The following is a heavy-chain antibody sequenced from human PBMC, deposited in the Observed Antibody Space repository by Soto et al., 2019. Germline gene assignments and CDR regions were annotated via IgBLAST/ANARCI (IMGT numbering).Heavy chain of an antibody. V-gene: IGHV3-7*01. J-gene: IGHJ4*02. D-gene: IGHD1-1*01. CDR1: GFTFSDYW. CDR2: IKYDGSAK. Sequence: EVQLVESGGGLVQPGGSLRLSCAAYGFTFSDYWMSWVRQAPGKGLECVASIKYDGSAKYYVDSVKGRFTISRDNAKNSFYLQMNSLSVDDTAVYYCARRNLFDYWGQGPLVTVSS. CDR3: ARRNLFDY.